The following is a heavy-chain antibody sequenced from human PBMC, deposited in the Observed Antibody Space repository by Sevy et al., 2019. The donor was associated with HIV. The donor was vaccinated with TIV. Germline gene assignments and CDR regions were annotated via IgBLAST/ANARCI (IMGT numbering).Heavy chain of an antibody. CDR3: AHLLGLSSSWSVRRYYFDY. CDR2: IYWDDDK. J-gene: IGHJ4*02. CDR1: GFSLSTSGVG. D-gene: IGHD6-13*01. Sequence: SGPTLVKPTQTLTLTCTFSGFSLSTSGVGVGWIRQPPGKALEWLALIYWDDDKRYSPSLKSRLTITKDTAKNQVVLTMTNMDPVDTATYYCAHLLGLSSSWSVRRYYFDYWGQGTLVTVSS. V-gene: IGHV2-5*02.